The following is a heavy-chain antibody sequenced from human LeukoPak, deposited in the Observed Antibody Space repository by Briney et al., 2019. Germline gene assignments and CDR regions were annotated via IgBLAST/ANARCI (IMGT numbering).Heavy chain of an antibody. CDR3: ARGPTPYYAEY. CDR2: INWSGSST. D-gene: IGHD3-10*01. CDR1: GFTFADYG. Sequence: PVGTLRLSCAASGFTFADYGMSWVRQAPRKGLEWICGINWSGSSTGYADSVKGLFSISRDTAKNSLYLQMHSLRAEDTALYSCARGPTPYYAEYGRQGTLVTVSS. J-gene: IGHJ4*02. V-gene: IGHV3-20*04.